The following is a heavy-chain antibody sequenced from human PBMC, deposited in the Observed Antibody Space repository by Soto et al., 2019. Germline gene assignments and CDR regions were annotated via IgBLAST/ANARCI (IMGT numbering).Heavy chain of an antibody. CDR3: ATGSFTSTGGRIGYHYNAMDV. CDR2: MSPNSENK. D-gene: IGHD1-1*01. Sequence: ASVKVSCKTSGYTFTKFDVNWVRQVAGQGLEWMGWMSPNSENKGYAQKFQGRVSMTRDTSITTAYMELSSLTSEDTAVYYCATGSFTSTGGRIGYHYNAMDVWGQGTTVTVSS. CDR1: GYTFTKFD. V-gene: IGHV1-8*01. J-gene: IGHJ6*02.